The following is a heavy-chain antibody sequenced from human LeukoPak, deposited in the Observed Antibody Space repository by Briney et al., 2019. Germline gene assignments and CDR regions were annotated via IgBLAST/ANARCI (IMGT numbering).Heavy chain of an antibody. CDR1: GFTFSSYE. V-gene: IGHV3-48*03. CDR2: ISSSGSTI. D-gene: IGHD6-13*01. Sequence: GGSLRLSCAASGFTFSSYEMNWVRQAPGKGLEGVSYISSSGSTIYYADSVKGRFTISRDNAKNSLYLQMNSLRAEDTAVYYCARAGYSSSWYPLWAFDIWGQGTMVTVSS. CDR3: ARAGYSSSWYPLWAFDI. J-gene: IGHJ3*02.